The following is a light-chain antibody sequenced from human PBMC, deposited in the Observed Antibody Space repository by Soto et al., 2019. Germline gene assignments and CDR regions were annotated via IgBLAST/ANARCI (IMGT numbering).Light chain of an antibody. J-gene: IGKJ4*01. CDR2: GAS. CDR1: QSINNN. V-gene: IGKV3-20*01. Sequence: IVMTQSPGTLSVSPVQRATLSCRASQSINNNVAWYQQKPGQSPRLLIYGASIRATAIPDRFSGSGSGTDFTLTISRLEPEDSAVYYCQQHSRSITFGGGTKVDIK. CDR3: QQHSRSIT.